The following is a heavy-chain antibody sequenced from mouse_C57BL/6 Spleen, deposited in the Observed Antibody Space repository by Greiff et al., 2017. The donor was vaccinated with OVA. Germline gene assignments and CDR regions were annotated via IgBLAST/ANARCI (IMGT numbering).Heavy chain of an antibody. CDR3: ASITTVVAGYFDY. V-gene: IGHV5-4*03. D-gene: IGHD1-1*01. CDR2: ISDGGSYT. J-gene: IGHJ2*01. CDR1: GFTFSSYA. Sequence: DVMLVESGGGLVKPGGSLKLSCAASGFTFSSYAMSWVRQTPEKRLEWVATISDGGSYTYYPDNVKGRFTISRDNAKNNLYLQMSHLKSEDTAMYYCASITTVVAGYFDYWGQGTTLTVSS.